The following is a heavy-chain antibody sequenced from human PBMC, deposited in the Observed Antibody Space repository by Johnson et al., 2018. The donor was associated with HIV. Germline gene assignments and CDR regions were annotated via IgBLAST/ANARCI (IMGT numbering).Heavy chain of an antibody. CDR1: GFTFDDCG. D-gene: IGHD3-10*01. Sequence: VQLVESGGGVVRPGGSLRLSCAASGFTFDDCGMNWVRQAPGKGLEWVSRINSDGSSTSYADSVQGRFTISRDNAKNTLYLQMDSLGAEDTAVYYCARVQLLADDVFNIWGQGTMVTVSS. CDR2: INSDGSST. CDR3: ARVQLLADDVFNI. J-gene: IGHJ3*02. V-gene: IGHV3-20*04.